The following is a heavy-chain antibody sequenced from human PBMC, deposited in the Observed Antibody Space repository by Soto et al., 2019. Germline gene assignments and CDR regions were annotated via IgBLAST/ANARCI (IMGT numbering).Heavy chain of an antibody. Sequence: QVQLQESGPGLVKPSQTLSLTCTVSGGSINSGGYYWTGIRQHPGQGLEWIGYIYYSGSTYYNPSLARQVTLSADTSKNQFSLKLGSVPAADPAVYYCARTSIVGTTISDYWGQGTLVTVSS. D-gene: IGHD1-26*01. CDR2: IYYSGST. CDR1: GGSINSGGYY. J-gene: IGHJ4*02. CDR3: ARTSIVGTTISDY. V-gene: IGHV4-31*01.